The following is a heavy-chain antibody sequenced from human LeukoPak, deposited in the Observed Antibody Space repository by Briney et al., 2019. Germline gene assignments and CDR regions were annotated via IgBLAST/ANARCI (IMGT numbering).Heavy chain of an antibody. J-gene: IGHJ3*02. CDR1: GYTFTSYG. CDR2: ISAYNGNT. CDR3: AKVAPRIWYNYHSSGLTPPRDAFDI. V-gene: IGHV1-18*01. D-gene: IGHD3-22*01. Sequence: ASVKVSCKASGYTFTSYGISWVRQAPGQGLEWMGWISAYNGNTSYVQKLQGRVTMTTDTSTSTAYMDLRSLRSDDTAVYFCAKVAPRIWYNYHSSGLTPPRDAFDIWGQGTMVTVSS.